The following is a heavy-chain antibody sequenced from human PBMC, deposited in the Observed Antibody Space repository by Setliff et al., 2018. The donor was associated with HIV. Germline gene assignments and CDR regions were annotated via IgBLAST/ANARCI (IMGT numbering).Heavy chain of an antibody. V-gene: IGHV5-51*01. CDR3: ARAGSGSYYNAPHY. D-gene: IGHD3-10*01. J-gene: IGHJ4*02. Sequence: GESLKISCKASGFTFTGSWIGWVRQMPGKGLEWMGIIYPGDSDARYSPSFQGQVTISADKSISTAYLQWSSLKASDTAMYYCARAGSGSYYNAPHYWGQGTLVTVSS. CDR2: IYPGDSDA. CDR1: GFTFTGSW.